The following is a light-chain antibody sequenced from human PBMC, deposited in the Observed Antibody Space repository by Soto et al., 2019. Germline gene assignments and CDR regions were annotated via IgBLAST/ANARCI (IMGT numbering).Light chain of an antibody. CDR3: SSYTSTSPLYV. J-gene: IGLJ1*01. V-gene: IGLV2-14*01. CDR2: EVA. Sequence: QSVLTQPASVSGSPGQSITISCTGTSSDIGFYNYVSWYQPHPGEAPKLIIYEVAKRPSGVSSRFSGSKSGNTASLTISGLQAEDEADYHCSSYTSTSPLYVFGTGTKVTVL. CDR1: SSDIGFYNY.